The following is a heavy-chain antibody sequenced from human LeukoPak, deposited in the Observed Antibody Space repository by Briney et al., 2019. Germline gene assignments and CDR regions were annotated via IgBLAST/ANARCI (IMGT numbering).Heavy chain of an antibody. CDR3: ARASNWGLDDY. V-gene: IGHV1-24*01. J-gene: IGHJ4*02. D-gene: IGHD7-27*01. Sequence: ASVKVSCKVSGYTLTELSMHWVRQAPGKGLEWMGGFDPEDGETIYAQKFQGRVTMTRNTSISTAYMELSSLRSEDTAVYYCARASNWGLDDYWGQGTLVTVSS. CDR2: FDPEDGET. CDR1: GYTLTELS.